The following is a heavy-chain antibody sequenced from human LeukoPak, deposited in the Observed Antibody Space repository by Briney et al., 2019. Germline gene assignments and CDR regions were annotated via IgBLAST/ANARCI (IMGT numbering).Heavy chain of an antibody. Sequence: ASVKVSCKASGYTFTGYYIHWVRQATGQGLEWMGWMNPNSGNTGYAQKFQGRVTMTRNTSISTAYMELSRLRSDDTAVYYCAIAVAGLFDYWGQGTLITVSS. CDR1: GYTFTGYY. CDR3: AIAVAGLFDY. J-gene: IGHJ4*02. V-gene: IGHV1-8*02. CDR2: MNPNSGNT. D-gene: IGHD6-19*01.